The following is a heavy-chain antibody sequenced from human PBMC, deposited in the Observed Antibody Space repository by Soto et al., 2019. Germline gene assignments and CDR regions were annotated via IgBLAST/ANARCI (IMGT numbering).Heavy chain of an antibody. J-gene: IGHJ6*02. CDR3: AKEAAWLEYSISGGMDV. CDR1: GFTFDDYA. CDR2: ISWDSGSI. Sequence: PGGSLRLSCAASGFTFDDYAMHWVRQAPVSGLEFGSGISWDSGSIGYADSVKGRFTISRYKARNSLYLEMNSLRAGDTALYYFAKEAAWLEYSISGGMDVWGQGTTVTVSS. V-gene: IGHV3-9*01. D-gene: IGHD6-6*01.